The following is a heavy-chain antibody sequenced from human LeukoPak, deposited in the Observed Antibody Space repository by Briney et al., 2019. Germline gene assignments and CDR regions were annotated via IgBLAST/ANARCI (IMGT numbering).Heavy chain of an antibody. Sequence: SETLSLTCTVSGGSISSYYWSWIRQPAGKGLEWIGRIYTSGTTNYNTSFKGRVTISIDTSKNQFSLKLISVTAADTAVYYCARQGDGGRAFDYWGQGALVTVSS. CDR3: ARQGDGGRAFDY. CDR2: IYTSGTT. CDR1: GGSISSYY. J-gene: IGHJ4*02. D-gene: IGHD3-16*01. V-gene: IGHV4-4*07.